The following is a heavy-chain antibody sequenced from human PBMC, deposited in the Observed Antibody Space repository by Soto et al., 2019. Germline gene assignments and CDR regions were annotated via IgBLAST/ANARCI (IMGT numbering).Heavy chain of an antibody. CDR3: AAGTLGAVWTPLDD. CDR2: VYYSGST. D-gene: IGHD3-16*01. Sequence: SETLSLRCDVSGGSFSDNYGTWIRPVPGKGLEWIGYVYYSGSTNYNPSLKSRVTISVDASKQQFSLKLTSVTAADTALYYCAAGTLGAVWTPLDDWGQGILVTVSS. J-gene: IGHJ4*02. V-gene: IGHV4-59*12. CDR1: GGSFSDNY.